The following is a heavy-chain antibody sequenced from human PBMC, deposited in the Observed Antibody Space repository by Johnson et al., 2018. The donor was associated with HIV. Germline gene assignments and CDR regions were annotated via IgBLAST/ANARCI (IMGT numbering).Heavy chain of an antibody. J-gene: IGHJ3*02. CDR1: GFTFSSYA. CDR2: IKHDGSEK. Sequence: VQLVESGGGLVKPGGSLRLSCAASGFTFSSYAMHWVRQAPGKGLEWVGNIKHDGSEKYYVDSVKGRFTISRDNAKNSLYLQMNSLRAEDTAVYYCARARVIAGAFDIWGQGTMVTVSS. D-gene: IGHD2-21*01. V-gene: IGHV3-7*01. CDR3: ARARVIAGAFDI.